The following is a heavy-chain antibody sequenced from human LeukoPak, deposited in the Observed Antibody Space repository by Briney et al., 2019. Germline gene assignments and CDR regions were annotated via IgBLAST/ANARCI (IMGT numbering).Heavy chain of an antibody. CDR2: TYYSGTT. CDR3: ARELVVPAANLYYFDY. J-gene: IGHJ4*02. V-gene: IGHV4-59*01. Sequence: SENLSLTCTVATASSSSYYWGWIRQPQGKGLEWDGYTYYSGTTNYNTSLKSRVTISVDTSKNQVSLKLSSVTAADTAVYYCARELVVPAANLYYFDYWGQGTLVTVSS. CDR1: TASSSSYY. D-gene: IGHD2-2*01.